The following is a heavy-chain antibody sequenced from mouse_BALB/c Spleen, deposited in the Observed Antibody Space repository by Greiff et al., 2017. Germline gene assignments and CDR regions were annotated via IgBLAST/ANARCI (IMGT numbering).Heavy chain of an antibody. Sequence: EVHLVESGGGLVKPGGSLKFSCAASGFTFSSYTMSWVRQNPVKRLEWVATISSGGSYTYYPDSVKGRFTISRDNAKNTLYLQISSLKSEDTAMYYYTRDEERGTVRAMDYRGQGTSVTVSS. D-gene: IGHD1-1*01. CDR1: GFTFSSYT. CDR3: TRDEERGTVRAMDY. CDR2: ISSGGSYT. J-gene: IGHJ4*01. V-gene: IGHV5-6-4*01.